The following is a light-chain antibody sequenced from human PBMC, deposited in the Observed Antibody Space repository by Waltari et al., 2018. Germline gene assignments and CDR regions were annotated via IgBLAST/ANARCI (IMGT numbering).Light chain of an antibody. CDR3: ASWDDSLNGHWV. V-gene: IGLV1-44*01. J-gene: IGLJ3*02. CDR2: RNE. Sequence: QSVLTQPPSASGTPGQRVPISCSGTSSNLGNNVVTWYQQVPGTAPKLLIYRNELRPSGVPDRFSASKSGTSASLAISGLQSEDEAEYYCASWDDSLNGHWVFGGGTKVTVL. CDR1: SSNLGNNV.